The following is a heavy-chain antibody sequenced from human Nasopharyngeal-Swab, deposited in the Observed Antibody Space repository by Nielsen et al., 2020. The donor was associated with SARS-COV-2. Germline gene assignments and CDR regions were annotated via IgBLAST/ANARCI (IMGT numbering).Heavy chain of an antibody. V-gene: IGHV4-31*03. CDR3: ARIYCSTTSCSNFDY. Sequence: LRLSCSVSGASISSVGYYWSWIRQHPGKGLGWIGSSHYSGSTYYNPSLKSRVTISVDTSKNQFSLELSSVTAADTAVYYCARIYCSTTSCSNFDYWGQGTLVTVSS. D-gene: IGHD2-2*01. CDR2: SHYSGST. CDR1: GASISSVGYY. J-gene: IGHJ4*02.